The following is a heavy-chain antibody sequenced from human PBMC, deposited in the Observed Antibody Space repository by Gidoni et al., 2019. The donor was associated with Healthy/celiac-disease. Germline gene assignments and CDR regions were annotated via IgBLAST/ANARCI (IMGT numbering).Heavy chain of an antibody. Sequence: QVQPVESGGGVVQPGRSLRLSCAASGFTFSSYGMPWVRQAPGKGLEWVAVISYDGSNKYYADSVKGRFTISRDNSKNTLYLQMNSLRAEDTAVYYCAKDLRFLEWLPHNIDYWGQGTLVTVSS. D-gene: IGHD3-3*01. J-gene: IGHJ4*02. CDR3: AKDLRFLEWLPHNIDY. V-gene: IGHV3-30*18. CDR1: GFTFSSYG. CDR2: ISYDGSNK.